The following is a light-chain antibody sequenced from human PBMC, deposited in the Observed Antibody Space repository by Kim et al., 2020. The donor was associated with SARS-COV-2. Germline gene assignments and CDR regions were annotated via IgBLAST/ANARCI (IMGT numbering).Light chain of an antibody. CDR2: EDT. CDR3: QTWDSSTGV. J-gene: IGLJ3*02. CDR1: KLEETF. V-gene: IGLV3-1*01. Sequence: SYELTQPPSVAVSPGQATSITCSGDKLEETFSSWFQQKPGQSPVLVIYEDTKRPSGIPERFSGSTYGNTATLTISGTQAMDEADYYCQTWDSSTGVFGGGTQLTVL.